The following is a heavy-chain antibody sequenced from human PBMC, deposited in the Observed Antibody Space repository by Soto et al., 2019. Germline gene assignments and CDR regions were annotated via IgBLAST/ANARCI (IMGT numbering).Heavy chain of an antibody. D-gene: IGHD3-22*01. Sequence: QVQLVQSGAEVKKPGSSVKVSCKASGGTFSSYTISWVRQAPGQGLEWMGRIIPILGIANYAQKFQGRVTITGDKSTSTAYMELSSLRSEDTAVYYCARDLTVVVENWFDSWGQGTLVTVSS. CDR3: ARDLTVVVENWFDS. CDR1: GGTFSSYT. V-gene: IGHV1-69*08. J-gene: IGHJ5*01. CDR2: IIPILGIA.